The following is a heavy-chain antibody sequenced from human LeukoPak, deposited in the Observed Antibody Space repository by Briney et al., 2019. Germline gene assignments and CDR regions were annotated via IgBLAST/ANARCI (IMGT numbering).Heavy chain of an antibody. J-gene: IGHJ4*02. CDR3: ARDRRHGDYLAYY. V-gene: IGHV1-18*04. CDR1: GYTFTSYY. Sequence: ASVKVSCKASGYTFTSYYMHWVRQAPGQGLEWMGWISGYNGNTHYARNLQGRVTMTTDTSTSTAYLELRSRRSDDTAVYYCARDRRHGDYLAYYGGQGTRVTVSS. D-gene: IGHD4-17*01. CDR2: ISGYNGNT.